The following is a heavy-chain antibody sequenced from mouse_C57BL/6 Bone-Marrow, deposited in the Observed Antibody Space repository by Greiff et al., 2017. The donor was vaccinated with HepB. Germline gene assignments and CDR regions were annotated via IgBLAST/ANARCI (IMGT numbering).Heavy chain of an antibody. V-gene: IGHV5-4*03. Sequence: EVKVEESGGGLVKPGGSLKLSCAASGFTFSSYAMSWVRQTPEKRLEWVATISDGGSYTYYPDNVKGRFTISRDNAKNNLYLQMSHLKSEDTAMYYCARAFYSNYVRFAYWGQGTLVTVSA. J-gene: IGHJ3*01. D-gene: IGHD2-5*01. CDR2: ISDGGSYT. CDR3: ARAFYSNYVRFAY. CDR1: GFTFSSYA.